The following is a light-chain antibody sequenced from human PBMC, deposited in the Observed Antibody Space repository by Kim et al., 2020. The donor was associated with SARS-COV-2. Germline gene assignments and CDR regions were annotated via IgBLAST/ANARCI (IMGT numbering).Light chain of an antibody. J-gene: IGLJ3*02. CDR3: ISFTNDATWV. V-gene: IGLV2-14*03. CDR2: AVT. CDR1: SSDIGGYNY. Sequence: QSALTQPASVSGSPGQSITISCTGTSSDIGGYNYVSWYQQHPGKGPQPMIYAVTERPSGVSSRFSGSKSGNTASLTISGLQAEDEADYYCISFTNDATWVFGGGTQLTVL.